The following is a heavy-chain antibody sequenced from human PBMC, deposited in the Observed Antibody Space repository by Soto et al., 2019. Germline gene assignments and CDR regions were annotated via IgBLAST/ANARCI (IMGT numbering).Heavy chain of an antibody. Sequence: SVKVSCKASGGTFSSYAISWVRQAPGQGLEWMGGIIPIFGTANYAQKFQGRVTITADESTSTAYMELSSLRSEDTAVYYCAREVYVSPSSKYYFDYWGQGTLVTVSS. J-gene: IGHJ4*02. D-gene: IGHD3-16*01. CDR3: AREVYVSPSSKYYFDY. V-gene: IGHV1-69*13. CDR2: IIPIFGTA. CDR1: GGTFSSYA.